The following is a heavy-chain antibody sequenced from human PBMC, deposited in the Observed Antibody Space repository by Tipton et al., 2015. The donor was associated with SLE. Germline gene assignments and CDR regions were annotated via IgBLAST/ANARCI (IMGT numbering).Heavy chain of an antibody. CDR1: GFTFSSYS. D-gene: IGHD5-18*01. Sequence: GSLRLSCAASGFTFSSYSMNWVRQAPGKGLEWVSSISSSSSYIYYADSVKGRFTISRDNAKNSLYLQMNSLRAEDTAVYYCTRDILQGWYYFDYWGQGTLVTVSS. CDR2: ISSSSSYI. CDR3: TRDILQGWYYFDY. J-gene: IGHJ4*02. V-gene: IGHV3-21*03.